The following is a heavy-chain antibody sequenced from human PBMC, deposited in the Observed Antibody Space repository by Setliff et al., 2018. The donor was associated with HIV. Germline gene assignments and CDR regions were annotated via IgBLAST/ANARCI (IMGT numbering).Heavy chain of an antibody. D-gene: IGHD1-1*01. CDR1: SASISSHYSSHY. CDR2: IYYSGST. CDR3: ARGQPRSAFDI. J-gene: IGHJ3*02. Sequence: SETLSLTCTVSSASISSHYSSHYWTWIRQSPGKGLEWIGYIYYSGSTNYNPSLKSRVTISLDKSKSQFSLKLSSVTAADTAVYYCARGQPRSAFDIWGQGTMVTVSS. V-gene: IGHV4-61*05.